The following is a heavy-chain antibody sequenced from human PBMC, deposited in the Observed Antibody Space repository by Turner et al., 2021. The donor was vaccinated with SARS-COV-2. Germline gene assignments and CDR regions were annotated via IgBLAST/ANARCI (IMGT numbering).Heavy chain of an antibody. CDR3: ARGLRDDYGSDQ. J-gene: IGHJ5*02. D-gene: IGHD3-10*01. Sequence: EVQLVASGGGSVQPGGSLRLSCAASGFTFSRYWMHWVSQVPGKGLEWVSRIYNDGSSTSFADSVKGRFTISRDNAKNTLSLQMDSLRAEDTAVYYCARGLRDDYGSDQWGQGTLVTVSS. CDR2: IYNDGSST. CDR1: GFTFSRYW. V-gene: IGHV3-74*01.